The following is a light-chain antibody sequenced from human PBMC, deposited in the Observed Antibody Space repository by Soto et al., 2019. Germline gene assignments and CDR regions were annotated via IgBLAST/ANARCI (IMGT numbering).Light chain of an antibody. V-gene: IGKV1-39*01. CDR2: AVS. J-gene: IGKJ4*01. Sequence: DIQLTQSPSSLSAPVGDRVTVTCRASQNIGRYLNWYQQKPGAATQVLIYAVSSLESGVPSRFSGSGSATDFTLTIFNLQPEDSATYYCHQTYTPPQTFGGGTKGEI. CDR1: QNIGRY. CDR3: HQTYTPPQT.